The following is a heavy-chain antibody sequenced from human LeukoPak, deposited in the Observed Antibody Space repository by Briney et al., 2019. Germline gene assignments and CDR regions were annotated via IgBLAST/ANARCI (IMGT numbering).Heavy chain of an antibody. V-gene: IGHV3-74*01. CDR2: INSDGSST. Sequence: GGSLRLSCAASGFTFSSYWMHWVRQAPGKGLVWVSRINSDGSSTSYADSVKGRFTISRDNAENTLYLQMNSLRAEDTAVYYCAREWEAVAGTDYWGQGTLVTVSS. CDR3: AREWEAVAGTDY. CDR1: GFTFSSYW. J-gene: IGHJ4*02. D-gene: IGHD6-19*01.